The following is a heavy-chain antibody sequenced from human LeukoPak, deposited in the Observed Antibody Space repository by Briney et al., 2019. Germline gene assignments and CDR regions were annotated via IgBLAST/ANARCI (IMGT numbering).Heavy chain of an antibody. CDR3: ARQAWFGDRNWFDP. D-gene: IGHD3-10*01. CDR2: IYYSGST. CDR1: GGSISSYY. V-gene: IGHV4-59*08. J-gene: IGHJ5*02. Sequence: SETLSLTCTVSGGSISSYYWSWIRQPPGKGLEWIGYIYYSGSTYYNPSLKSRVTISVDTSKNQFSLKLSSVTAADTAVYYCARQAWFGDRNWFDPWGQGTLVTVSS.